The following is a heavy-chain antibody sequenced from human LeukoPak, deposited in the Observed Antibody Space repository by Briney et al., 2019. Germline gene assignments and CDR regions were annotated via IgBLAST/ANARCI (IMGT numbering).Heavy chain of an antibody. D-gene: IGHD3-10*02. CDR3: AELGITMIGGV. J-gene: IGHJ6*04. CDR1: GFTFSSYA. CDR2: IKQDGSEK. V-gene: IGHV3-7*01. Sequence: GGSLRLSCAASGFTFSSYAMHWVRQSPGKGLEWVANIKQDGSEKYYVDSVKGRFTISRDNAKNSLYLQMNSLRAEDTAVYYCAELGITMIGGVWGKGTTVTISS.